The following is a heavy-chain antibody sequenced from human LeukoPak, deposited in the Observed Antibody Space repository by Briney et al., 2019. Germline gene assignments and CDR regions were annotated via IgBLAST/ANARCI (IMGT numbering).Heavy chain of an antibody. V-gene: IGHV4-39*07. CDR3: ARNFYASSGYYLDDFYFDF. Sequence: PETLSLTCTVSGASIISDTYYWGWIRQPPGKGLEWIGSIYYSGSTYYSPSLKSRVTMSVDTSTNQFSLKLISVTAADTAPYYCARNFYASSGYYLDDFYFDFWGQGTLVTVSS. CDR2: IYYSGST. J-gene: IGHJ4*02. CDR1: GASIISDTYY. D-gene: IGHD3-22*01.